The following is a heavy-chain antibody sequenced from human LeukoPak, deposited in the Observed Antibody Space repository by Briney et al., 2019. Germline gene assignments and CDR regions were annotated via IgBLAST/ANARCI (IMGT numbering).Heavy chain of an antibody. J-gene: IGHJ6*02. Sequence: ASVKVSCKASGYTFTSYDINWVRQATGQGLEWMGWMNPNSGNTGYAQKFQGRVTMTRNTSISTAYMELSSLRSEDTAVYYCARDCSSTSCYYYYGMDAWGQGTTVTVSS. V-gene: IGHV1-8*01. CDR2: MNPNSGNT. CDR1: GYTFTSYD. CDR3: ARDCSSTSCYYYYGMDA. D-gene: IGHD2-2*01.